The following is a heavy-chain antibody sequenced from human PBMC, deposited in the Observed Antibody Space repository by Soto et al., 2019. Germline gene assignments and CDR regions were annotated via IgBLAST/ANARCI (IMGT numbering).Heavy chain of an antibody. CDR1: GGSISSDNYH. CDR3: ARHLDYCSGGSCYSSDAFDI. V-gene: IGHV4-30-4*08. Sequence: SETLSLTCTVSGGSISSDNYHWTWIRQSPGKGLEWIGYIYYSGSIFYNPSFKSRVTISVDTSKNQFSLQLSSVTAADTAVYYCARHLDYCSGGSCYSSDAFDIWGQGTMVTVSS. CDR2: IYYSGSI. D-gene: IGHD2-15*01. J-gene: IGHJ3*02.